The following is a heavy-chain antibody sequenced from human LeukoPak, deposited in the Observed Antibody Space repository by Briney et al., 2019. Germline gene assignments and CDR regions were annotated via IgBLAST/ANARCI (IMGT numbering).Heavy chain of an antibody. CDR3: AREGGGYNNRGFDY. CDR2: ISSSSSTI. V-gene: IGHV3-48*01. CDR1: GFTFSSYS. D-gene: IGHD5-24*01. J-gene: IGHJ4*02. Sequence: PGGSLRLSCAVSGFTFSSYSMNWVRQAPGKGLEWVSYISSSSSTIYYADSVKGRFTISRDNAKNSLYLQMNSLRAEDTAVYYCAREGGGYNNRGFDYWGQGTLVTVSS.